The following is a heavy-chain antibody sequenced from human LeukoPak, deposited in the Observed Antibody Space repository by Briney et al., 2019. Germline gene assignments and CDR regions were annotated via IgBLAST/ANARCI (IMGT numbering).Heavy chain of an antibody. CDR2: MTRSSAI. CDR1: GYFFPNAW. D-gene: IGHD3-10*02. Sequence: PGGSLRLSCTISGYFFPNAWLNWVRQAPGKGLEWVATMTRSSAIFYADSVKGRFTISRDNARNSVYLQMNSLRDDDTAVYSCARAQTMFWEFDGFDIWGRGTKVTVSS. CDR3: ARAQTMFWEFDGFDI. V-gene: IGHV3-69-1*01. J-gene: IGHJ3*02.